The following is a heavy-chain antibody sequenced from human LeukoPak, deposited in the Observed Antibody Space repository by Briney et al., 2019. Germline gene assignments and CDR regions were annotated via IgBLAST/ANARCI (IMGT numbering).Heavy chain of an antibody. CDR2: ISAYNGNT. V-gene: IGHV1-18*01. CDR3: ARVLKGYSGYEYYFDY. CDR1: GYTFTSYG. Sequence: ASVKVSCKASGYTFTSYGISWVRQAPGQGLEWMGWISAYNGNTNYAQNLQGRVTMTTDTSTSTAYMELRSLRSDDTAVYYCARVLKGYSGYEYYFDYWGQGTLVTVSS. J-gene: IGHJ4*02. D-gene: IGHD5-12*01.